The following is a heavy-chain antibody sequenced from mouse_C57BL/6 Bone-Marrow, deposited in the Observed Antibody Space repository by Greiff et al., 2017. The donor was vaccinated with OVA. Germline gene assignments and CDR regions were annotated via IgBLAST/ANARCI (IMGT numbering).Heavy chain of an antibody. CDR1: GYTFTSYW. V-gene: IGHV1-55*01. CDR3: ARPIYFRGYFDY. CDR2: IYPGSGST. J-gene: IGHJ2*01. Sequence: QVQLQQPGAELVKPGASVKMSCKASGYTFTSYWITWVKQRPGQGLEWIGDIYPGSGSTNYNEKFKSKATLTVDTSSSTAYMQLSILTSEDSAVYYCARPIYFRGYFDYWGQGTTLTVSS. D-gene: IGHD1-1*01.